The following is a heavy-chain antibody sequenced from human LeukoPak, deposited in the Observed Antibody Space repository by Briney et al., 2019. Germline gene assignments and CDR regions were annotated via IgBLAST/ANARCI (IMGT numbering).Heavy chain of an antibody. D-gene: IGHD2-2*01. J-gene: IGHJ5*02. V-gene: IGHV4-34*01. CDR2: INHSGST. CDR1: GGSFSGYY. CDR3: ARAIRLRSTRYNWFDL. Sequence: SETLSLTCAVYGGSFSGYYWSWLRQPPGKGLEWIGEINHSGSTNYNPSLKSRVTISVDTSKNQFSLKLSSVTAADTAVYYCARAIRLRSTRYNWFDLWGQGTLVSVST.